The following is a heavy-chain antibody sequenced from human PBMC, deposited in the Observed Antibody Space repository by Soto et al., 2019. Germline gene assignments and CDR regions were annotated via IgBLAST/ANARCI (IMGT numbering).Heavy chain of an antibody. V-gene: IGHV4-4*02. CDR2: VYHTGDT. CDR3: AREIVTAGGNNYFDP. CDR1: GGTVASSHW. D-gene: IGHD2-21*02. J-gene: IGHJ5*02. Sequence: SETLSLTCGVSGGTVASSHWWSWVRQSPGGGLEWIGNVYHTGDTNFNPSLQSRVTISVDKSNNQFSLRLNSLTAADTAVYFCAREIVTAGGNNYFDPWGPGTLVTAPQ.